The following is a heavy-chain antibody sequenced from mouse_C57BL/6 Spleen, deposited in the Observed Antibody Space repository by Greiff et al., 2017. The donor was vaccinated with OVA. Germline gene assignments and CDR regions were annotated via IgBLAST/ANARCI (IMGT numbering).Heavy chain of an antibody. V-gene: IGHV3-6*01. Sequence: EVKLQRSGPGLVKPSQSLSLTCSVTGYSITSGYYWNWIRQFPGNKLEWMGYISYDGSNNYNPSLKNRISITRDTSKNQFFLKLNSVTTEDTATYYCAREDSSGYVWGQGTTLTVSS. CDR3: AREDSSGYV. J-gene: IGHJ2*01. CDR2: ISYDGSN. CDR1: GYSITSGYY. D-gene: IGHD3-2*02.